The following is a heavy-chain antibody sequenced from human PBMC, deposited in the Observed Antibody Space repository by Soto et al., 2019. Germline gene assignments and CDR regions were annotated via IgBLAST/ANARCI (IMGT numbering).Heavy chain of an antibody. J-gene: IGHJ3*02. D-gene: IGHD2-15*01. CDR1: GYIFTSYW. CDR3: ARRHLGYCSGGSCYYVSGDAFDI. CDR2: IDPSDSYT. V-gene: IGHV5-10-1*01. Sequence: PGESLKISCKGSGYIFTSYWISWVRQMPGKGLEWMGRIDPSDSYTNYSPSFQGHVTISADKSISTAYLQWSSLKASDTAMYYCARRHLGYCSGGSCYYVSGDAFDIWGQGTMVTVSS.